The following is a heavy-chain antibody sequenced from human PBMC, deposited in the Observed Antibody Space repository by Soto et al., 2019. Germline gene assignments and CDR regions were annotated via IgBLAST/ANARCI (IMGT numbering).Heavy chain of an antibody. J-gene: IGHJ6*02. CDR3: ARDPGRSSNRWRVRQVADGDYYVMDV. V-gene: IGHV1-69*06. CDR2: IIPIFGTT. CDR1: GGSFSSDP. Sequence: SVNVSCKSSGGSFSSDPISWVRRAPGQGLEWVGWIIPIFGTTKYAQKFQGRVTIIADTSTTTAYLELSSLRSEDTAIYYCARDPGRSSNRWRVRQVADGDYYVMDVWGQGTTVTVSS. D-gene: IGHD2-2*01.